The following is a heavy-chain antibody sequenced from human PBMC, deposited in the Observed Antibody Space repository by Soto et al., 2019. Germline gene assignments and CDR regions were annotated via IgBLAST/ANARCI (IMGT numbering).Heavy chain of an antibody. V-gene: IGHV4-38-2*01. CDR2: IYDSGST. D-gene: IGHD2-2*01. CDR3: ARFRGGYQLPWFDP. CDR1: GYSISSGYY. Sequence: SETLSLTCAVSGYSISSGYYWGWIRQPPGKGLEWIGSIYDSGSTYYNPSLKSRVTISVDTSKNQFSLKLSSVTAADTAVYYCARFRGGYQLPWFDPWGQGTLVTVSS. J-gene: IGHJ5*02.